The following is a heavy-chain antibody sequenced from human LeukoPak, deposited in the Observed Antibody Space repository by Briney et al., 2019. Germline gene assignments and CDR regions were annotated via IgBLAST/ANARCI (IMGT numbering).Heavy chain of an antibody. V-gene: IGHV4-38-2*02. CDR2: IYHSGST. CDR3: ARVGGRYYYYMDV. CDR1: GYSISSAYY. D-gene: IGHD2-15*01. Sequence: SETLSLTCTVSGYSISSAYYWGWIRQPPGKGLEWIGSIYHSGSTYYNPSLKSRVTISVDTSKNQFSLKLSSVTAADTAVYYCARVGGRYYYYMDVWGKGTTVTVSS. J-gene: IGHJ6*03.